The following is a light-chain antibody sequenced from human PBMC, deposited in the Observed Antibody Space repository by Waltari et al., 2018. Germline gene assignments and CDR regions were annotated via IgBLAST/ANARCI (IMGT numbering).Light chain of an antibody. CDR3: QQYGSLPHT. J-gene: IGKJ2*01. CDR1: QSVTSSS. V-gene: IGKV3-20*01. CDR2: GAS. Sequence: ENVLTQSPGTLSLSPGERATLSCRASQSVTSSSLAWYQQKPGQAPRLLISGASSRATGIPDRFSGSGSGTEFTLTISRLEPEDFAVYYCQQYGSLPHTFGQGTNLEIK.